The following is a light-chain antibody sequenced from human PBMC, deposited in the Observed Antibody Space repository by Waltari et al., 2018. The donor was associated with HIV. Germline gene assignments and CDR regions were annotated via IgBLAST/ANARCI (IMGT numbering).Light chain of an antibody. J-gene: IGLJ2*01. Sequence: QSALTQPPSVSGSPGQSVTISCAGTSSDVGGYNYVSWYQQHPGKAPKVIIHEVSKRPSVVPDRFSGSKSGNMASLTVSGLQSEDEAHYYCSSYAGGNNLLFGGGTQLTVL. CDR1: SSDVGGYNY. CDR2: EVS. CDR3: SSYAGGNNLL. V-gene: IGLV2-8*01.